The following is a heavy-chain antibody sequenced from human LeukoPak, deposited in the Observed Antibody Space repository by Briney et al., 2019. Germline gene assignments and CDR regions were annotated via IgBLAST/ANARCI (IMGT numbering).Heavy chain of an antibody. CDR1: GFTFDDYS. J-gene: IGHJ4*02. Sequence: WGSLRLSCAASGFTFDDYSMHWVGQGPGKGLEWVSVACWDSASTSYADSVKGRFTISRDNSKNSLYLQMNSLRSEDSALYYCAKDRGGVDYWGQGTLVTVSS. V-gene: IGHV3-43*01. D-gene: IGHD3-16*01. CDR3: AKDRGGVDY. CDR2: ACWDSAST.